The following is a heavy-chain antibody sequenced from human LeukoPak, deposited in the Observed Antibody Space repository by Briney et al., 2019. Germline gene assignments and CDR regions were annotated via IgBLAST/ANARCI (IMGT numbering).Heavy chain of an antibody. D-gene: IGHD6-19*01. CDR2: IKDDGREK. J-gene: IGHJ4*02. CDR3: ARDWASGWDY. CDR1: GFTISRYW. V-gene: IGHV3-7*03. Sequence: PGGSLTLSCAVSGFTISRYWMTWVRQAPGKGLEWVANIKDDGREKYYVDSVKGRFTISRDNAKNSLYLQMNSLRVEDTAVYYCARDWASGWDYWGQGTLVTVSS.